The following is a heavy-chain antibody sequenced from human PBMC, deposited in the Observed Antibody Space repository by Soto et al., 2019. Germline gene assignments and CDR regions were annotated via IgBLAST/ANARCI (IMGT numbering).Heavy chain of an antibody. CDR3: AGRWGDYFDY. V-gene: IGHV4-34*01. J-gene: IGHJ4*02. CDR1: GGSFSGYY. Sequence: SETLSLTCAVHGGSFSGYYWDWIRQPPGKGLEWIGEVNHGGTSNYNPSLKSRAIISVDTSKNQFSLKLSSVTAADTAVYYCAGRWGDYFDYGGEGTRVPVS. CDR2: VNHGGTS. D-gene: IGHD3-16*01.